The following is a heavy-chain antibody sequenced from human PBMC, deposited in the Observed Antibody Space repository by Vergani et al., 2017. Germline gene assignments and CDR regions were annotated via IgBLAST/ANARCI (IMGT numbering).Heavy chain of an antibody. CDR3: ARDRGDWRYSRYFYNYYMDV. D-gene: IGHD2-8*02. J-gene: IGHJ6*03. CDR2: ISYDGTNK. Sequence: QVQPVESGGGVVQPGRSLRLSCAASGFTFGDHGIHWVRRAPGKGLEWVALISYDGTNKYYTNSVRGRFTISRDNSKSTLFLQMNSLRVEDMAVYYCARDRGDWRYSRYFYNYYMDVWGKGTTVTVSS. CDR1: GFTFGDHG. V-gene: IGHV3-30-3*01.